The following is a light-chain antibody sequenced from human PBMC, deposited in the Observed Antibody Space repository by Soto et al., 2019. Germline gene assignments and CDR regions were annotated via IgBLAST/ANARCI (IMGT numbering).Light chain of an antibody. CDR1: QSVSSY. CDR3: QQRSNWPSAT. Sequence: EIVLTQSPATLSLSPGERATLSCRASQSVSSYLAWYQQKPGQAPRLLIYDASNRATGIPARFSGSGSGTAFTLTISSLEPEDFAVYYCQQRSNWPSATFGGGTKVEIK. J-gene: IGKJ4*01. CDR2: DAS. V-gene: IGKV3-11*01.